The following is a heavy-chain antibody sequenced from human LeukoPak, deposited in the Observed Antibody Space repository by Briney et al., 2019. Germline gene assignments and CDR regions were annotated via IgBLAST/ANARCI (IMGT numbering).Heavy chain of an antibody. Sequence: SETLSLTCTVSGGSISSYYWSWIRQPAGKGLEWIGRIYTSGSTNYNPSLKSRVTISVDTSKNQFSLKLSSVTAADTAVYYCARHDVSSSWSSYYYYYGMDVWGQGTTVTVSS. CDR1: GGSISSYY. J-gene: IGHJ6*02. V-gene: IGHV4-4*07. D-gene: IGHD6-13*01. CDR2: IYTSGST. CDR3: ARHDVSSSWSSYYYYYGMDV.